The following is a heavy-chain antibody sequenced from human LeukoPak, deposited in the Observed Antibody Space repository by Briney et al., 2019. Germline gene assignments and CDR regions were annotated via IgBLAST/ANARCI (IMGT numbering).Heavy chain of an antibody. J-gene: IGHJ4*02. V-gene: IGHV3-72*01. CDR1: GFTFSDHF. CDR3: GRVSTTVAGSDYLDY. D-gene: IGHD6-19*01. Sequence: GGSLRLSCAASGFTFSDHFMDWVRQAPGKGREWVGRIRKRPNSYTTEYAASVQGRFAISRDDSKSSLYLQMNSLKTEDTAVYYCGRVSTTVAGSDYLDYWGQGTQVTISS. CDR2: IRKRPNSYTT.